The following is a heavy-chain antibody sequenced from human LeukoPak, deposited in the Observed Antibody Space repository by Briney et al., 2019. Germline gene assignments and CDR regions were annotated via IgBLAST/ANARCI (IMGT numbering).Heavy chain of an antibody. CDR2: IYSGGST. V-gene: IGHV3-66*02. CDR1: GFTVSSNY. CDR3: AGGVGPKTYYDFWSGYSTGPYYYMDV. Sequence: PGGSLRLSCAASGFTVSSNYMGWVRQAPGKGLEWVSVIYSGGSTYYADSVKGRFTIYRDNSKNTLYFQMDSLRAEDTAVYYCAGGVGPKTYYDFWSGYSTGPYYYMDVWGKGTTVTVSS. J-gene: IGHJ6*03. D-gene: IGHD3-3*01.